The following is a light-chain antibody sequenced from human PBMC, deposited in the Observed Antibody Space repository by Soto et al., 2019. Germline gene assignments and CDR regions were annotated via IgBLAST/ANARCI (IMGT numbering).Light chain of an antibody. CDR3: CSYVVSSILM. CDR1: SRDVGLYNL. Sequence: QSALTQPASVSGSPGQSITISCTGTSRDVGLYNLVSWYQQLPGKAPKLIIYEVSERPSGISDRFSGSKSGNTASLTISGLQDGDEADYYCCSYVVSSILMFGGGTKVTVL. CDR2: EVS. J-gene: IGLJ3*02. V-gene: IGLV2-23*02.